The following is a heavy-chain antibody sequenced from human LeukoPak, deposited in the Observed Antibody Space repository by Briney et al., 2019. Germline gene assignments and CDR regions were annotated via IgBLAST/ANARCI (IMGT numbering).Heavy chain of an antibody. CDR1: GFTVDSNY. Sequence: GGSLRLSCAASGFTVDSNYLSWVRQAPGKGLEWVSTIYTGGNTYYAASVKGRFTISRDFSKNTVFLHMNSLRAEDTAMYYCARGDDSGYYDYFDYWGEGALVTVSS. CDR2: IYTGGNT. CDR3: ARGDDSGYYDYFDY. D-gene: IGHD3-22*01. V-gene: IGHV3-53*01. J-gene: IGHJ4*02.